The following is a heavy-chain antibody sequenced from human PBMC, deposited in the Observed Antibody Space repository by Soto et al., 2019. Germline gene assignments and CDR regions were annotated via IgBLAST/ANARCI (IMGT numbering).Heavy chain of an antibody. Sequence: QVQLVQSGAEVTQPGSSVKVSCKASGGTFSSYAISWVRQAPGQGLEWMGGIIPIFGTANYAQKFQGRVTISADESTSTAYMELSILRSEDTAVYYCAATIRGWELPRVGDYWGQGPLVTVSS. V-gene: IGHV1-69*01. CDR3: AATIRGWELPRVGDY. CDR1: GGTFSSYA. D-gene: IGHD1-26*01. CDR2: IIPIFGTA. J-gene: IGHJ4*02.